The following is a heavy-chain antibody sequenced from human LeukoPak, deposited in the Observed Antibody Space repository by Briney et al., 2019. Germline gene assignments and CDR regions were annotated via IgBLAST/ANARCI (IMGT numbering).Heavy chain of an antibody. Sequence: GGSLRLSCAASGFTFSSYAMSWVRQAPGKGLEWVSAISGSGGSTYYADSVKGRFTISRDNSKNTPYLQMNSLRAEDTAVYYCANTYYYGSGSYHWGQGTLVTVSS. J-gene: IGHJ4*02. D-gene: IGHD3-10*01. CDR3: ANTYYYGSGSYH. CDR2: ISGSGGST. V-gene: IGHV3-23*01. CDR1: GFTFSSYA.